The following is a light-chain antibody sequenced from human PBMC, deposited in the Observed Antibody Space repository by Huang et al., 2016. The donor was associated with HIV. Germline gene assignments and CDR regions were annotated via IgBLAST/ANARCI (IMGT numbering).Light chain of an antibody. Sequence: DIQMTQSPSSLSASIGDRITISCRAGHDIDAYLAWYQHKPGKVPNLMISASSNLQSGVPSRFSGSVSGTNFTLTIGSLQPEDVGIYYCQKYNDVPRTFGHGTKVEIK. J-gene: IGKJ1*01. V-gene: IGKV1-27*01. CDR3: QKYNDVPRT. CDR1: HDIDAY. CDR2: ASS.